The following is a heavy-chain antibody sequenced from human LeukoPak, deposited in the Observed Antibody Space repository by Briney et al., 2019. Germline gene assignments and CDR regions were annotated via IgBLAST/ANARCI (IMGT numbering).Heavy chain of an antibody. CDR3: ARGGVSLAYCGGDCYSWPRVKAFDI. CDR1: GGSFSGYY. V-gene: IGHV4-34*01. CDR2: INHSGST. Sequence: SETLSLTCAVYGGSFSGYYWSWIRQPPGKGLERIGEINHSGSTNYNPSLKSRVTISVDTSKNQFSLKLSSVTAADTAVYYCARGGVSLAYCGGDCYSWPRVKAFDIWGQGTMVTVSS. D-gene: IGHD2-21*02. J-gene: IGHJ3*02.